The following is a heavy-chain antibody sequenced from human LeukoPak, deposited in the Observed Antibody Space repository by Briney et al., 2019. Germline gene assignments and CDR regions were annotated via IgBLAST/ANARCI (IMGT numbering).Heavy chain of an antibody. V-gene: IGHV1-69*02. J-gene: IGHJ3*02. CDR3: VRQSGAYDAFDI. Sequence: SVKVSCKASGGTFSSYTISWVRQAPGQGLEWMGRIIPILGIANYAQKFQGRVTITADKSTSTAYMELSSLRSEDTAVYYCVRQSGAYDAFDIWGQGTMVTVSS. D-gene: IGHD1-26*01. CDR2: IIPILGIA. CDR1: GGTFSSYT.